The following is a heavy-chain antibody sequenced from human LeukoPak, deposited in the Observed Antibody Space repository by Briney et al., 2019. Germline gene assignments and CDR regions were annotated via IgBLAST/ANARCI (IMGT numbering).Heavy chain of an antibody. V-gene: IGHV4-59*08. CDR2: IYYRGTT. Sequence: NPSETLSLTCTVSGGSISSYYWSWIRQPPGKGLEWIGYIYYRGTTNYNPSLKSRVTISVDTSKDQFSLNLTSVTAADTAMYYCARYYVGYGMDVWGQGTTVTVSS. D-gene: IGHD1-26*01. J-gene: IGHJ6*02. CDR1: GGSISSYY. CDR3: ARYYVGYGMDV.